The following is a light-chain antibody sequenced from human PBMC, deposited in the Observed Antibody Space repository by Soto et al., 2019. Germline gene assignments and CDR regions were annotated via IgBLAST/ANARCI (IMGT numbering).Light chain of an antibody. CDR3: QQYGSSRT. CDR2: GAP. Sequence: DIVLTQVPVTLSLSPGERATLSCRASQSFSNNYLAWYQQKPGQAPRLLIYGAPSRATDIPDRFSGSGSGTDFTLTISTLEPEDFALYYCQQYGSSRTLGQGTKVDIK. J-gene: IGKJ1*01. CDR1: QSFSNNY. V-gene: IGKV3-20*01.